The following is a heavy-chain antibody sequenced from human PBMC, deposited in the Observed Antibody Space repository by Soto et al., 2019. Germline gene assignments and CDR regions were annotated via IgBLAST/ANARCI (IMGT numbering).Heavy chain of an antibody. J-gene: IGHJ6*02. Sequence: GSLRLSCAASGFTFSNAWMNWVRQAPGKGLEWVGRIKSKTDGGTTDYAAPVKGRFTISRDDSKNTLYLQMNSLKTEDTAVYYCTTDRTYQLPNSYYYYYGMDVWGQGTTVTVSS. CDR2: IKSKTDGGTT. D-gene: IGHD2-2*01. V-gene: IGHV3-15*07. CDR3: TTDRTYQLPNSYYYYYGMDV. CDR1: GFTFSNAW.